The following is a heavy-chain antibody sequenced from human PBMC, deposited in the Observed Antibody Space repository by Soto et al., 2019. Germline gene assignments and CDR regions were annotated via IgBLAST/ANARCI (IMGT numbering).Heavy chain of an antibody. CDR1: RFTFSSYW. Sequence: GGSLRLSCAAPRFTFSSYWMSWVRQATGKGLEWVANIKQDGSEKYYVDSVKGRFTISRDNAKNSLYLQMNSLRAEDAAVYYCARFYYDSSGYLPSPYYYYYGMDVWG. CDR2: IKQDGSEK. V-gene: IGHV3-7*04. J-gene: IGHJ6*02. CDR3: ARFYYDSSGYLPSPYYYYYGMDV. D-gene: IGHD3-22*01.